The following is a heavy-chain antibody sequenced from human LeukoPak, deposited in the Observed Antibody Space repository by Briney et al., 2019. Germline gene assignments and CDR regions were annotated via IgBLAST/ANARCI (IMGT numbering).Heavy chain of an antibody. Sequence: SETLSLTCTVSGGSISSYYWSWIRQPPGKGLEWIGYIYYSGSTNYNSSLKSRVTISVDTSKNQFSLKLSSVTAADTAVYYCARQAPYYCGGDCSYGMDVWGQGTTVTVSS. CDR3: ARQAPYYCGGDCSYGMDV. CDR1: GGSISSYY. D-gene: IGHD2-21*02. J-gene: IGHJ6*02. CDR2: IYYSGST. V-gene: IGHV4-59*08.